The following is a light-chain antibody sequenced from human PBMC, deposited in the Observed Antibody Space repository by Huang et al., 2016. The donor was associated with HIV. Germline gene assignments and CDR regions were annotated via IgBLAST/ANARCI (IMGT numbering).Light chain of an antibody. J-gene: IGKJ1*01. Sequence: EIVLTQSPGTLSLSPGERATLSCRASQSVSTSYLAWYQQKPGQAPRLLIYGASSRATCIQDRFSGSGSVTDFTLTISRLEPEDFAVYYCQQYGSSLWTFGQGTKVEIK. V-gene: IGKV3-20*01. CDR3: QQYGSSLWT. CDR1: QSVSTSY. CDR2: GAS.